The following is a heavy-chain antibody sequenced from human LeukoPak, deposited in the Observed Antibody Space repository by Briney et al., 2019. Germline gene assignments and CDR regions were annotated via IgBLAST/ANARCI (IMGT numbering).Heavy chain of an antibody. CDR1: GGTFSSYA. CDR2: IIRVPGTA. CDR3: ARGVLTGYYLGY. Sequence: SVKVSCKASGGTFSSYAVNWVRQAPGQGLEWMGGIIRVPGTANYAQKFQGRVTITADKSTSTVYMELSSLRSEDTAVYYCARGVLTGYYLGYWGQGTLDTVSS. J-gene: IGHJ4*02. D-gene: IGHD3-9*01. V-gene: IGHV1-69*10.